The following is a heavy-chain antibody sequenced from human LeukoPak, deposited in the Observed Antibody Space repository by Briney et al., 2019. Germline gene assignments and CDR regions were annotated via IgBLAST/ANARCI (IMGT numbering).Heavy chain of an antibody. Sequence: GGSLRLSCAASGFTFSSYAMSWVRQAPGKGLEWVSAISGSGGSTYYADSVKGRFTISRDNSKNTLYLQMNSLRAEDTAVYYCAKDLMITFGGVMVIPGRDYWGQGTLVTVSS. V-gene: IGHV3-23*01. J-gene: IGHJ4*02. CDR3: AKDLMITFGGVMVIPGRDY. D-gene: IGHD3-16*01. CDR1: GFTFSSYA. CDR2: ISGSGGST.